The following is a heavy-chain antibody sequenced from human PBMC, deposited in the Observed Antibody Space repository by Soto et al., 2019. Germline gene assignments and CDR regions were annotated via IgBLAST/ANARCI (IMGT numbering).Heavy chain of an antibody. D-gene: IGHD4-17*01. CDR1: GFTFSSYG. V-gene: IGHV3-33*01. J-gene: IGHJ4*02. CDR2: IWYDGSNK. CDR3: ARDSPAATTGTSG. Sequence: QVQLVESGGGVVQPGRSLRLSCAASGFTFSSYGMYWVRQAPGKGLEWVAVIWYDGSNKYYADSVKGRFTISRDNSKNTLYLKMNSWRAEDTAVYYCARDSPAATTGTSGWGQGTLVTVSA.